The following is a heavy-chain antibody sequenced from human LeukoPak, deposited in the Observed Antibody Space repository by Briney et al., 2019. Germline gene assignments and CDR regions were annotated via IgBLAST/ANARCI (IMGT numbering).Heavy chain of an antibody. D-gene: IGHD5-24*01. CDR1: GFTVSSNY. CDR2: IYSGGST. V-gene: IGHV3-53*01. Sequence: GGSLRLSCAASGFTVSSNYMSWVRHAPGKGLEWVSVIYSGGSTYYADSAEGRFTISRDNSKNTLYLQMKSLRVEDTAVYYCARGVREGSLDYWGQGTLVTVSS. CDR3: ARGVREGSLDY. J-gene: IGHJ4*02.